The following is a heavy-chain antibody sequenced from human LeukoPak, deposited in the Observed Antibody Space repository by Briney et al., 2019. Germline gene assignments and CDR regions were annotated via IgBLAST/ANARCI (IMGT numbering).Heavy chain of an antibody. CDR1: GFTFSSYS. CDR3: ARGNYYDGSGYKTG. Sequence: GGSLRLSCAASGFTFSSYSMNWVRQAPGKGREWVSYISSSSSTIYYADSVKGRFTISRDNAKNSPYLQMNSLRDEDTAVYYCARGNYYDGSGYKTGRGQGTLVTVSS. J-gene: IGHJ4*02. V-gene: IGHV3-48*02. D-gene: IGHD3-22*01. CDR2: ISSSSSTI.